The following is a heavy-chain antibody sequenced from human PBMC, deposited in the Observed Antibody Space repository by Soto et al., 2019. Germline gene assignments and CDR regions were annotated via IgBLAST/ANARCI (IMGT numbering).Heavy chain of an antibody. CDR1: GYSFTSYW. J-gene: IGHJ5*02. D-gene: IGHD3-10*01. V-gene: IGHV5-51*01. CDR3: SKSRTRGGGYNWFDP. CDR2: IYPGDSDT. Sequence: PGESLKISCKGSGYSFTSYWIGWVRQMPGKGLEWMGIIYPGDSDTRYSPSFQGQVTISADKSISTAYLQWSSLKAADTAMYYCSKSRTRGGGYNWFDPWGQGTLVTVSS.